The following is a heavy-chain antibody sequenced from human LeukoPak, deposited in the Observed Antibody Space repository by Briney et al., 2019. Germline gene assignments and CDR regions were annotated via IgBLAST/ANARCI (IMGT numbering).Heavy chain of an antibody. V-gene: IGHV4-59*01. J-gene: IGHJ6*02. D-gene: IGHD2-8*01. CDR3: ARVKRGLISHGMDV. CDR1: GGSISSYY. CDR2: IYYSGST. Sequence: PSETLSLTCTVSGGSISSYYWGWIRQPPGKGLEWIGYIYYSGSTNYNPSLKSRVTISVDTSKNQFSLKLSSVTAADTAVYYCARVKRGLISHGMDVWGQGTTVTVSS.